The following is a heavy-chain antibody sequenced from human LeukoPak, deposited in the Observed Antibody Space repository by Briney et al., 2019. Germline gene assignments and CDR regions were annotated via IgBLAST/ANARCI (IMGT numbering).Heavy chain of an antibody. Sequence: SVKVSCKASGGTFSSYAITWVRQAPGQGLEWMRRIIPIFGTANYAQKFQGRVTITTDESTSTAYMELSTLRSDDTAVYYCARERPPGDSSNWFLEGYFDIWGQGTLVTVSS. J-gene: IGHJ4*02. CDR3: ARERPPGDSSNWFLEGYFDI. CDR1: GGTFSSYA. D-gene: IGHD6-13*01. V-gene: IGHV1-69*05. CDR2: IIPIFGTA.